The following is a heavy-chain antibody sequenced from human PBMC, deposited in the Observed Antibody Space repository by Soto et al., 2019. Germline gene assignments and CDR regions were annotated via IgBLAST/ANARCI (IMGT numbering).Heavy chain of an antibody. D-gene: IGHD2-8*01. V-gene: IGHV3-23*01. CDR3: AKTSRREKPSNGVCPFDY. Sequence: GGSLRLSCAASGFTFSSYAMSWVRQAPGKGLEWVSAISGSGGSTYYADSVKGRFTISRDNSKNTLYLQMNSLRAEDTAVYYCAKTSRREKPSNGVCPFDYWGQGTLVTVSS. CDR1: GFTFSSYA. J-gene: IGHJ4*02. CDR2: ISGSGGST.